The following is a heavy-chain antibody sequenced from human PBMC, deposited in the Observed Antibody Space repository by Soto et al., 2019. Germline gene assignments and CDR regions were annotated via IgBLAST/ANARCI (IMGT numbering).Heavy chain of an antibody. Sequence: QVQLVESGGGVVQPGRSLRLSCAASGFTFSSYTIHWVRQAPGKGLEWVAVISYDGSNKYYADSVKGRFTISRDNSKNTLYQQMNSLTSEDTAVYYCARDRSSGWYSFDYWGQGTLVTVSS. CDR1: GFTFSSYT. D-gene: IGHD6-19*01. J-gene: IGHJ4*02. CDR2: ISYDGSNK. CDR3: ARDRSSGWYSFDY. V-gene: IGHV3-30-3*01.